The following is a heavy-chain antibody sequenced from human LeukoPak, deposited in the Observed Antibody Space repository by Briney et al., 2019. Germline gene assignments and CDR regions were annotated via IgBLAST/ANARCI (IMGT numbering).Heavy chain of an antibody. D-gene: IGHD6-19*01. J-gene: IGHJ4*02. CDR3: AKDLGWSSGWQGWDY. Sequence: GGSLRLSCAASGFTFSSYGMHWVRQAPGKGLERVAFIRYDGSNKYYADFVKGRFTFSRDNSKNTLYLQMNSQRAEDTAVYYCAKDLGWSSGWQGWDYWGQGTLVTVSS. V-gene: IGHV3-30*02. CDR1: GFTFSSYG. CDR2: IRYDGSNK.